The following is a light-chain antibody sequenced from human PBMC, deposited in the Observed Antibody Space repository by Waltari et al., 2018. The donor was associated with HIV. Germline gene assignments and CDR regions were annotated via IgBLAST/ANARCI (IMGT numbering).Light chain of an antibody. J-gene: IGLJ3*02. CDR3: AAWDDRLGGAWV. CDR1: TSNIGSNP. V-gene: IGLV1-44*01. Sequence: QSVLTQPPSASGTPGQRVSISCSGSTSNIGSNPVNWYQQLPGTAPKLLISSNDRRPSGFPDRFSGSRSSASASLAIDGLQSEDGADYYCAAWDDRLGGAWVFGGGTKLTVL. CDR2: SND.